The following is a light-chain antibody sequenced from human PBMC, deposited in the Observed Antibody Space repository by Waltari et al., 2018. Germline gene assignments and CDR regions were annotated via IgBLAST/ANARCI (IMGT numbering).Light chain of an antibody. CDR3: QQTYSSPFT. Sequence: DIQMTQSPSSLSASLGDRVTITFRASQSISTYLNWYQPKPGNAPKLLIYAASSLHTGVPSRFSGITSGTDFILTISSLQPEDIATYSCQQTYSSPFTFGQGTRVQIK. CDR1: QSISTY. CDR2: AAS. V-gene: IGKV1-39*01. J-gene: IGKJ2*01.